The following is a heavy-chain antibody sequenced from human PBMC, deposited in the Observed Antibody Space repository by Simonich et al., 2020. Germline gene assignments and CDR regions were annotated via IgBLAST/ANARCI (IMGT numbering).Heavy chain of an antibody. D-gene: IGHD6-13*01. CDR3: ARHAGFAFDI. CDR2: IYYSGST. Sequence: QLQLQESGPGLVKPSETLSLTCTVSGGSISSSSYYWCWIRQPPGKGLEWIGSIYYSGSTYYNPALKSRVPISVDTSKHQFSLRLSSVTAADPSVYYCARHAGFAFDIWGQGTMVTVSS. CDR1: GGSISSSSYY. V-gene: IGHV4-39*01. J-gene: IGHJ3*02.